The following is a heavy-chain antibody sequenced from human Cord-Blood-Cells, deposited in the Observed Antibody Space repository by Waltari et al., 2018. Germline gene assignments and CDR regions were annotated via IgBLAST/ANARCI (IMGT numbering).Heavy chain of an antibody. CDR2: INHSGST. Sequence: QVQLQQWGAGLLKPSETLSLTCAVYGGSFSGYYWSWIRQPPGKGLEWIGEINHSGSTNYNPSRKSRVTISVDTSKNQFSLKLSSVTAADTAVYYCARDAQLWPYYYYGMDVWGQGTTVTVSS. CDR3: ARDAQLWPYYYYGMDV. D-gene: IGHD5-18*01. V-gene: IGHV4-34*01. J-gene: IGHJ6*02. CDR1: GGSFSGYY.